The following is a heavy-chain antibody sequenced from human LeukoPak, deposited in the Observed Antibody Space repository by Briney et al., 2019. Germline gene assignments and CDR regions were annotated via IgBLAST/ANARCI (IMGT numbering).Heavy chain of an antibody. V-gene: IGHV4-31*03. Sequence: PSETLSLTCTVSGGSISSGGYYWSWNRQHPGKGLEWIGYIYYSGSTYYNPSLKSRVTISVDTSKNQFSLKLSSVTAADTAVYYCARGQSPLDAFDIWGQGTMVTVSS. CDR2: IYYSGST. J-gene: IGHJ3*02. CDR1: GGSISSGGYY. CDR3: ARGQSPLDAFDI.